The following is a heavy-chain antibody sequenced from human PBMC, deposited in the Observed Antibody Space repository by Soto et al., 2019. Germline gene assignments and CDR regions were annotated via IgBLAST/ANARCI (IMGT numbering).Heavy chain of an antibody. Sequence: QVQLQQWGAGLLKPSETLSLTCAVYGGSFSGYYWSWIRQPPGKGLEWIGEINHSGSTNYNPSLKSRVTLSVDPSKNQFSLKLSPVTAAGTAVYYCARVWIYDFWSGSGWFDPWGQGTLVTVSS. D-gene: IGHD3-3*01. J-gene: IGHJ5*02. CDR1: GGSFSGYY. V-gene: IGHV4-34*01. CDR2: INHSGST. CDR3: ARVWIYDFWSGSGWFDP.